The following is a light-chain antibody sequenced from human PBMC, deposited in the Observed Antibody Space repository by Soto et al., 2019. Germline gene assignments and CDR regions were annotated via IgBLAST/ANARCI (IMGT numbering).Light chain of an antibody. V-gene: IGKV3-15*01. J-gene: IGKJ1*01. CDR1: QSVSSN. CDR2: GAS. CDR3: QQYNNWPVT. Sequence: EIVMTQSPATLSVSPGERATLSWGASQSVSSNLAWYQQKPGQAPRLLIYGASTRATGIPARFSGSGYGTEFTLTISSLQSEDFAVYYCQQYNNWPVTFGQGTKVDI.